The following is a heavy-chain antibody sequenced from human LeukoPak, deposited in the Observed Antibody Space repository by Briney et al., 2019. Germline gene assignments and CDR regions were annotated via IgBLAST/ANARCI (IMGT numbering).Heavy chain of an antibody. CDR2: ISSSSSYI. Sequence: GGSLRLSCAASGFTFSRFGMNWVRQAPGKGLEWVSSISSSSSYIYYADSVKGRFTISRDNAKNSLYLQMNSLRAEDTAVYYCARDTVVTLGYWGQGTLVTVSS. D-gene: IGHD4-23*01. CDR3: ARDTVVTLGY. CDR1: GFTFSRFG. V-gene: IGHV3-21*01. J-gene: IGHJ4*02.